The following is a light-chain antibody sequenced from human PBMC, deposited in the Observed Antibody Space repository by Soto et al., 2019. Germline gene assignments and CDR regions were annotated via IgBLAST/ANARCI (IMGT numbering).Light chain of an antibody. CDR3: VSSTSRTNLVV. CDR1: HSDVGGFDY. V-gene: IGLV2-14*03. CDR2: DVR. J-gene: IGLJ2*01. Sequence: QSALIQPASVSGSPGQSITISCTGTHSDVGGFDYVSWFQQYPGRAPKLLIFDVRDRPSGVSNRFSGSKSGATASLTISGLQADDEADYYCVSSTSRTNLVVFGTGTSSPS.